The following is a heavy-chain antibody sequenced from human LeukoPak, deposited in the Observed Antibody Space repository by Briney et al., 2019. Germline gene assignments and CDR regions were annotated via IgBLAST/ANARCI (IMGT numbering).Heavy chain of an antibody. V-gene: IGHV3-66*02. Sequence: GGSLRLSCAASGFTVSNNYMSWVRQAPGKGLEWVSVIYSGDNTYYVESVKGRFTISRDNSKNTLFLQMNRLRAEDTAVYYCAKVGPYCSSTSCYTTEYFQHWGQGTLVTVSS. CDR1: GFTVSNNY. J-gene: IGHJ1*01. CDR3: AKVGPYCSSTSCYTTEYFQH. CDR2: IYSGDNT. D-gene: IGHD2-2*02.